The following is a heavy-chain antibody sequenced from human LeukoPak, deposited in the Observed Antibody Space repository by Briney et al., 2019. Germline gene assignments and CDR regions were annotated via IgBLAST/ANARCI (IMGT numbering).Heavy chain of an antibody. J-gene: IGHJ4*02. CDR2: LSDSGGST. D-gene: IGHD7-27*01. Sequence: GGSLRLSCAASGFTFSSYAMSWVRQAPGKGLEWVSALSDSGGSTYYADSVRGRFTISRDNSKNTLYLQMNSLRAEDTAVYYCAKDGGLWVSAHWGDSWGRGTLVTVPS. V-gene: IGHV3-23*01. CDR3: AKDGGLWVSAHWGDS. CDR1: GFTFSSYA.